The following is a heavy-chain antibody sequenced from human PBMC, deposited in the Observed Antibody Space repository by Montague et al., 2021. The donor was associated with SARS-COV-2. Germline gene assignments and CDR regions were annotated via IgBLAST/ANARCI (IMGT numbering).Heavy chain of an antibody. V-gene: IGHV4-59*08. CDR1: LHCGCRGS. CDR2: RISSCAT. Sequence: SETLSLTCAGDLHCGCRGSQAQIGRAHGRTPVTLEYRISSCATSYNPSLKGRVAISIDTSKNQFSLNLSSVTAADTAIYYCARHGLEGANTYYFGLDVWGQGTTVTVSS. D-gene: IGHD1-26*01. CDR3: ARHGLEGANTYYFGLDV. J-gene: IGHJ6*02.